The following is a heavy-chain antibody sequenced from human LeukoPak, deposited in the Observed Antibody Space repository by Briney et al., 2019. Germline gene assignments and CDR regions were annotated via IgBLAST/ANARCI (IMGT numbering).Heavy chain of an antibody. CDR1: GGSISSYY. CDR2: IYYSGST. CDR3: ARDFVVVPAAPHAFDI. V-gene: IGHV4-59*01. D-gene: IGHD2-2*01. J-gene: IGHJ3*02. Sequence: PSETLSLTCTVSGGSISSYYWSWIRQPPGKGLEWIGYIYYSGSTNYNPSLKSRVTISVDTSKNQFSLKLSSVTAADTAVYYCARDFVVVPAAPHAFDIRGQGTMVTVSS.